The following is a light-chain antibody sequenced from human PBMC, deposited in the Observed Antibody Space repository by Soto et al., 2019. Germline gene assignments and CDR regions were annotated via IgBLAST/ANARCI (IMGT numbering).Light chain of an antibody. CDR3: CSYAGGPEV. J-gene: IGLJ1*01. CDR2: GVS. V-gene: IGLV2-11*01. CDR1: SSDVGGYKY. Sequence: QSVLTQPRSVSGSPGQSVTISCTGTSSDVGGYKYVSWYQQKPGKAPKLIIYGVSRWPSGVPNRFSGSKSGNRASLTISGLQAEHEADYYCCSYAGGPEVFGTGTKVTVL.